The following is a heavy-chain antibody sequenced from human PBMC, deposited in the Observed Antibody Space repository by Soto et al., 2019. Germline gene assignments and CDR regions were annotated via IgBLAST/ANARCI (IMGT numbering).Heavy chain of an antibody. Sequence: SQTLSLTCAISGDSVSSSTAAWNWIRSSPSRGLEWLGRTYYRSNWRHDYAVSVKSRITVNPDTSKNHFSLQLNSVTPDDTAVYYCERGVAGTGFALWGQGTLVTVSS. CDR3: ERGVAGTGFAL. CDR1: GDSVSSSTAA. J-gene: IGHJ4*02. D-gene: IGHD6-19*01. CDR2: TYYRSNWRH. V-gene: IGHV6-1*01.